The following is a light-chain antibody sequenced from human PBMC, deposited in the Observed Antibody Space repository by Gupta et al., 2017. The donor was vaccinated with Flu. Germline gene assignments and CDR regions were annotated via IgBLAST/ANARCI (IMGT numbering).Light chain of an antibody. CDR2: DAS. V-gene: IGKV3-15*01. J-gene: IGKJ1*01. CDR3: QQYDDWPPWT. Sequence: EKVMTQSPATLSVSPGERVTLSCRASQSVYNNLAWYQQKPGQSPRLLIYDASTRATDVPARFSGSGSGTEFTLTISRLQSDDVAVYYCQQYDDWPPWTFGQGTRVEIK. CDR1: QSVYNN.